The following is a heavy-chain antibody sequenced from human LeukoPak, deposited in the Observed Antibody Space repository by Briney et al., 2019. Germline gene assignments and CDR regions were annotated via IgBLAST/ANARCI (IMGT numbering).Heavy chain of an antibody. D-gene: IGHD2-2*01. V-gene: IGHV1-18*01. CDR2: IRAHNGAT. CDR3: ARGEFICTINTCYASALDS. Sequence: ASVKVSCKASGYTFTSYAISWVRQAPGQGLEWMGWIRAHNGATNHAQQLQGRVTMTTDTSTRTAYMELRSLRSEDTAVYYCARGEFICTINTCYASALDSWGQGTLVTVSS. J-gene: IGHJ4*02. CDR1: GYTFTSYA.